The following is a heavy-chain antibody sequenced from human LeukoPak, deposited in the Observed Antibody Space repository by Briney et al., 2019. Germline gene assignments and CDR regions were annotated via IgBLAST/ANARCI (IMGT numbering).Heavy chain of an antibody. D-gene: IGHD6-13*01. CDR3: AKGAIAAAGNYYYMDV. CDR1: GYTFTSYD. Sequence: ASVKVSCKASGYTFTSYDINWVRQATGQGLEWMGWMNPNSGNTGYAQKFQGRVTITRNTSISTAYMELNSLGAEDTAVYYCAKGAIAAAGNYYYMDVWGKGNTVTISS. J-gene: IGHJ6*03. CDR2: MNPNSGNT. V-gene: IGHV1-8*03.